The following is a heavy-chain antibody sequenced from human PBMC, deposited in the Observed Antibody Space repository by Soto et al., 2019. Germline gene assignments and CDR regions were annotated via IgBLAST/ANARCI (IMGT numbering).Heavy chain of an antibody. CDR2: ISYDGSNK. V-gene: IGHV3-30-3*01. CDR3: AGGSFRPEDGMDV. J-gene: IGHJ6*02. D-gene: IGHD3-10*01. CDR1: GFTFSSYA. Sequence: GGSLRLSCAASGFTFSSYAMHWVRQAPGKGLEWVAVISYDGSNKYYADSVKGRFTISRDNSKNTPYLQMNSLRAEDTAVYYCAGGSFRPEDGMDVWGQGTTVTVSS.